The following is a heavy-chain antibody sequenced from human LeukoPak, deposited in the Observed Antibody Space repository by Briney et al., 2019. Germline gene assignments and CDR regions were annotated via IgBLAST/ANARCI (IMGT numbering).Heavy chain of an antibody. CDR1: GGTFSSYT. J-gene: IGHJ4*02. V-gene: IGHV1-69*04. CDR2: IIPILGIA. D-gene: IGHD1-1*01. Sequence: SVKVSCKASGGTFSSYTISWVRQAPGQGLEWMGRIIPILGIANYAQKFQGRVTITADKTTSTAYMELSSLRSEDTAVYYCARDQLGQPLAFDYWGQGTLVTVSS. CDR3: ARDQLGQPLAFDY.